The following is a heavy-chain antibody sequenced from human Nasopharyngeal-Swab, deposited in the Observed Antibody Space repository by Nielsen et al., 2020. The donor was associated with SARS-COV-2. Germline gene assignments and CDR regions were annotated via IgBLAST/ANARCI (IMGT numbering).Heavy chain of an antibody. J-gene: IGHJ6*03. CDR1: GFTVRSTY. CDR2: LYSGGNT. Sequence: GGSLRRSGAASGFTVRSTYMNWVRQPPGKGLEWISVLYSGGNTYYAGSVKGRFTISRDNSKSTLYLQMHNLRAEDTAVYYCARSRNYYYYMDVWGKGTTDTVSS. V-gene: IGHV3-66*01. CDR3: ARSRNYYYYMDV.